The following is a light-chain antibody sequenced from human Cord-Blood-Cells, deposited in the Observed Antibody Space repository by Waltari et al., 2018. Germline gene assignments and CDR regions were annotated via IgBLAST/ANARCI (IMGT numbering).Light chain of an antibody. J-gene: IGLJ2*01. CDR2: GNI. Sequence: QSVLTQPPSVSGAPGQRVTISCTGSSSNIGAGYDVPWYQQLQETAPKLLIYGNINRPSGVPDRFSGSKSGTSASLAITGLQAEDEADYYCQSYDSSLSGSVFGGGTKLTVL. V-gene: IGLV1-40*01. CDR1: SSNIGAGYD. CDR3: QSYDSSLSGSV.